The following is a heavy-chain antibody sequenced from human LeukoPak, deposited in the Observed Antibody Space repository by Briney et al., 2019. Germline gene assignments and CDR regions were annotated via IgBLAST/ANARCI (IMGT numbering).Heavy chain of an antibody. V-gene: IGHV3-30-3*01. CDR3: ARDYYDSSGYPDY. J-gene: IGHJ4*02. D-gene: IGHD3-22*01. CDR2: ISYDGSNK. CDR1: GFTFSSYA. Sequence: GGSLRLPCAASGFTFSSYAMHWVRQAPGKGLEWVAVISYDGSNKYYADSVKGRFTISRDNSKNTLYLQMNSLRAEDTAVYYCARDYYDSSGYPDYWGQGTLVTVSS.